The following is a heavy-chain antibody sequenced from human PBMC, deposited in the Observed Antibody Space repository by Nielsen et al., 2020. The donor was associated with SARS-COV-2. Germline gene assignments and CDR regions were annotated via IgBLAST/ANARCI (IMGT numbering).Heavy chain of an antibody. J-gene: IGHJ4*02. CDR1: GFTFSSYA. V-gene: IGHV3-30-3*01. CDR2: ISYDGSNK. Sequence: GESLKISCAASGFTFSSYAMHWVRQAPGKGLEWVAVISYDGSNKYYADSVKGRFTISRDNSKNTLYLQMNSLRAEDTAVYYCARDKEGFDYWGQRTLVTVSS. CDR3: ARDKEGFDY.